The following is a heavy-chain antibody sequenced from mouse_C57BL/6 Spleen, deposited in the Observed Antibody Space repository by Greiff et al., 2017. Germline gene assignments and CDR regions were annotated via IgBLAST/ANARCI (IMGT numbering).Heavy chain of an antibody. CDR3: ARHEDGSSYWYFGG. J-gene: IGHJ1*03. Sequence: QVQLKQSGAELVKPGASVKLSCKASGYTFTEYTIHWVKQRPGQGLEWIGWFYPGSGSIKYNEKFKGKATLTADKSSSKVYMELSRLTSEDSAVYFCARHEDGSSYWYFGGWGTGPTVTVSS. CDR1: GYTFTEYT. V-gene: IGHV1-62-2*01. D-gene: IGHD1-1*01. CDR2: FYPGSGSI.